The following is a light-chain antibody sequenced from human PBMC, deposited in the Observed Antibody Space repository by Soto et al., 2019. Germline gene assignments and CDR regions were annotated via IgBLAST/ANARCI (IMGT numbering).Light chain of an antibody. Sequence: EIVMTQSPATLSVSPGERATLSCRASQGVGSTLAWYQQKPGQTPRLLIYAASTRATGVPARFSGSGSGTEFTITINSLQYEDFAVYYCQHYHSWPLTFGGGTKVEIK. J-gene: IGKJ4*01. CDR1: QGVGST. CDR2: AAS. CDR3: QHYHSWPLT. V-gene: IGKV3-15*01.